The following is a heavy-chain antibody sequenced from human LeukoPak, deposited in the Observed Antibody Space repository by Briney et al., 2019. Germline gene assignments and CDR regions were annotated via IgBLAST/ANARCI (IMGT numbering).Heavy chain of an antibody. CDR1: GYTFTNYD. Sequence: ASVKVSCKASGYTFTNYDINWVRQAAGQGLEWMGWMNPNSGDTGYVEKFQGRVTMTRDTSMNTAYMELSSLRSEDTAVYYCTRSGFGGGVHFDYWGQGTPVTVS. CDR2: MNPNSGDT. J-gene: IGHJ4*02. D-gene: IGHD3-16*01. V-gene: IGHV1-8*01. CDR3: TRSGFGGGVHFDY.